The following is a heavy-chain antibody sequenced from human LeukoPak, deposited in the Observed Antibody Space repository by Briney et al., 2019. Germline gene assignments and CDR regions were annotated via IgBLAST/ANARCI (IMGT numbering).Heavy chain of an antibody. Sequence: GASVRVSCKASGGTFSSYAISWVRQAPGQGLEWMGGIIPIFGTANYAQKFQGRVTITADESTSTAYMELSSLRSEDTAVYYCARAPAMVANYFDYWGQGTLVTVSS. CDR2: IIPIFGTA. CDR1: GGTFSSYA. V-gene: IGHV1-69*13. CDR3: ARAPAMVANYFDY. D-gene: IGHD5-18*01. J-gene: IGHJ4*02.